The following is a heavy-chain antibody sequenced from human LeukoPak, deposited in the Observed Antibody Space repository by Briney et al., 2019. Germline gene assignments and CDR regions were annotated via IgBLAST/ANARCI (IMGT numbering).Heavy chain of an antibody. CDR2: ISYDGSNK. D-gene: IGHD3-9*01. CDR1: GFTFSSYG. V-gene: IGHV3-30*03. Sequence: PGGSLRLSCAASGFTFSSYGMHWVRQAPGKGLEWVAVISYDGSNKYYADSAKGRFTISRDNSKNTLYLQMNSLKTEDTAVYYCVRERVLRYFDWSSGMGAFDIWGQGTMVTVSS. J-gene: IGHJ3*02. CDR3: VRERVLRYFDWSSGMGAFDI.